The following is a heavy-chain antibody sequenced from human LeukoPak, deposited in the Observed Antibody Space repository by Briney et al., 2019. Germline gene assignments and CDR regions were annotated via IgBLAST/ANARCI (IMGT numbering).Heavy chain of an antibody. CDR3: ARAESSSWYLGGGYYYYMDV. Sequence: WGSLRLSCAASGFTFSSYWMSWVRQAPGKGLECVANIKQDGSEKYYVDSVKGRFTISRDNAKNSLYLQMNSLRAEDTAVYYCARAESSSWYLGGGYYYYMDVWGKGTTVTVSS. J-gene: IGHJ6*03. CDR1: GFTFSSYW. D-gene: IGHD6-13*01. CDR2: IKQDGSEK. V-gene: IGHV3-7*01.